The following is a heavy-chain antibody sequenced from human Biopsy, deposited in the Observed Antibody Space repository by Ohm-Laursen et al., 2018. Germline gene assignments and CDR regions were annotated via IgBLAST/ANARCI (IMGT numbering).Heavy chain of an antibody. CDR1: GGFISSYY. Sequence: SQTLSLTCPVSGGFISSYYWSWIRQPPGKGLEWIGYIYYTGSTNYNPSLKSRVTISVDTSMNHLSLRLTSVTAADTAVYYCARHAPSYSGSYWRYFDLWGRGTLVTVSS. CDR3: ARHAPSYSGSYWRYFDL. V-gene: IGHV4-59*08. D-gene: IGHD1-26*01. J-gene: IGHJ2*01. CDR2: IYYTGST.